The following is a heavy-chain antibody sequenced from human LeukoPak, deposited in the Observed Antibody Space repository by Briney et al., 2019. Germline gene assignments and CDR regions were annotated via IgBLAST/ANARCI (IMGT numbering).Heavy chain of an antibody. CDR1: GFRFTNYG. Sequence: LPGGSLRLSCAASGFRFTNYGMNWVRQAPGKGLEWVSYIGGTGDTTYYAASVKGRFTVSRGNSKSTLYLQMKSLRVEDTATYYCAKDPASFAYWGQGTLVTVSS. J-gene: IGHJ4*02. CDR3: AKDPASFAY. V-gene: IGHV3-23*01. CDR2: IGGTGDTT.